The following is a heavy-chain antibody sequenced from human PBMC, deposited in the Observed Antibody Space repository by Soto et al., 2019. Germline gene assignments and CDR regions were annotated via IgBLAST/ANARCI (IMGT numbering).Heavy chain of an antibody. D-gene: IGHD5-12*01. CDR3: ASSVAKYYYYGMDV. J-gene: IGHJ6*02. Sequence: QVQLVQSGAEVKMRGSSMKVSCEASGGTFSSYAISWVRQAPGQGLEWMGGIIPIFGTANYAQKFQGRVTITADESTSTAYMALSSLRSEDTAVYYCASSVAKYYYYGMDVWGQGTTVTVSS. CDR2: IIPIFGTA. CDR1: GGTFSSYA. V-gene: IGHV1-69*12.